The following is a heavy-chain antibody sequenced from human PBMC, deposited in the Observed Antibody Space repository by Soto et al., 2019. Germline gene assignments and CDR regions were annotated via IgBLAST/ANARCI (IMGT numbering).Heavy chain of an antibody. CDR1: GGSFSGNI. CDR3: ARGLAPTIFGTVPTPNWFDP. Sequence: PSDTLYLTCGDYGGSFSGNIWSWIRQSPGKGLEWLAEANGRGSRNYNPFLRGRLTISLDTSKNQFSLRLSSVTSADTAVYYCARGLAPTIFGTVPTPNWFDPWGQGTQVTVSS. V-gene: IGHV4-34*01. D-gene: IGHD3-3*01. CDR2: ANGRGSR. J-gene: IGHJ5*02.